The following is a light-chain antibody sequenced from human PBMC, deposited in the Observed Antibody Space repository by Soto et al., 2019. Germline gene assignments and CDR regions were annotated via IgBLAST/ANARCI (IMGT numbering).Light chain of an antibody. CDR3: QQRSNWPGT. J-gene: IGKJ5*01. V-gene: IGKV3-11*01. CDR2: DAS. Sequence: EIVMTQSPATLSVSPGERATLSCRASQSVSSNLAWYQQKPGQAPRLLIYDASNRATGIPARFSGSGSGTDFTLTISSLEPEDLAVYYCQQRSNWPGTFGQGTRLEIK. CDR1: QSVSSN.